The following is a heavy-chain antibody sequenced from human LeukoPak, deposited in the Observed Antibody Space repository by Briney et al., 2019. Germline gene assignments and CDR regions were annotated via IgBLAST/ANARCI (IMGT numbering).Heavy chain of an antibody. J-gene: IGHJ3*02. Sequence: GGSLTLSCAASGFTFSTYAMSWVRQAPGKGLEWVSSISGSGSNTYYADSVKGRFTISRDNSKNTLYLQMNSLRAEDTALYYCAKESHYYDSSGYFGVFDIWGQGTMVTVSS. V-gene: IGHV3-23*01. CDR3: AKESHYYDSSGYFGVFDI. D-gene: IGHD3-22*01. CDR1: GFTFSTYA. CDR2: ISGSGSNT.